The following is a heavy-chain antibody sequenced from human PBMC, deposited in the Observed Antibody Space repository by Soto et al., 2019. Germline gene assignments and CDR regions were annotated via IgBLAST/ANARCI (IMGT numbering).Heavy chain of an antibody. D-gene: IGHD3-10*01. CDR1: GGSISSGGYY. J-gene: IGHJ4*02. V-gene: IGHV4-31*03. Sequence: QVQLQESGPGLVKPSQTLSLTCTVSGGSISSGGYYWSWIRQHPGKGLAWIGYIYYSGSTYYNPSLKSRVTISVDTSKNQFSLKLSSVTAADTAVYYCASGPTYYYGSGSYYNYYYFDYWGQGTLVTVSS. CDR3: ASGPTYYYGSGSYYNYYYFDY. CDR2: IYYSGST.